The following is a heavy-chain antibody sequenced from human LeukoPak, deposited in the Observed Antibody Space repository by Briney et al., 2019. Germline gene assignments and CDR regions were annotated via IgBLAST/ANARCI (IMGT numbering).Heavy chain of an antibody. CDR1: GFTLSNYW. Sequence: GGSLRLSCAASGFTLSNYWMGWIRQVPRKGLEWVASINRDGGEKHYVDSVEGRFTISRDNAKNSLYLQMNSLKAEDTAVYFCTRNEIWGQGTLVTVSS. CDR3: TRNEI. CDR2: INRDGGEK. J-gene: IGHJ4*02. V-gene: IGHV3-7*01.